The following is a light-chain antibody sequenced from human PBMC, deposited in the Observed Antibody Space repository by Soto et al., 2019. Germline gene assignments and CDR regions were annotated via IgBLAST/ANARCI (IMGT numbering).Light chain of an antibody. CDR1: QDIGSH. J-gene: IGKJ5*01. Sequence: DIQMTQSPSSLSASVGDRVTITCRVSQDIGSHLAWYQQKPEKAPKSLIYFASTLQSGVPSRFSASGSGTDFTLTISSLQPEDFATYYCQQFRSFPITFGQGTRLEI. CDR3: QQFRSFPIT. CDR2: FAS. V-gene: IGKV1D-16*01.